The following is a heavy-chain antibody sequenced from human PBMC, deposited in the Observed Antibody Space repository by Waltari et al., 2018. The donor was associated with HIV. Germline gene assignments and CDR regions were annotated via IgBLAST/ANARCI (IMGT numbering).Heavy chain of an antibody. J-gene: IGHJ6*02. CDR3: ARDPYPRLGYYYGMDV. D-gene: IGHD3-16*01. V-gene: IGHV3-30*01. CDR1: GFTFSSYA. CDR2: ISYDGSNK. Sequence: QVQLVESGGGVVQPGRSLRLSCAASGFTFSSYAMHWVRQAHGKGLEWVAVISYDGSNKYYADSVKGRFTISRDNSKNTLYLQMNSLRAEDTAVYYCARDPYPRLGYYYGMDVWGQGTTVTVSS.